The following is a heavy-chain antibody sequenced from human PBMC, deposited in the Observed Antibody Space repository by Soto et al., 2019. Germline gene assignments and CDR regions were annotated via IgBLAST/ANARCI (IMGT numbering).Heavy chain of an antibody. Sequence: GASVKASCKASGGTIRSYAISWVRQAPGQGLEWMGGIIPILGTANYAQKFQGRVAITADESTSTAYMELSSLRSEDTAVYYCARARYRFVDGYNWFDPWGQGTLVTVSS. D-gene: IGHD3-10*01. CDR3: ARARYRFVDGYNWFDP. CDR1: GGTIRSYA. CDR2: IIPILGTA. V-gene: IGHV1-69*13. J-gene: IGHJ5*02.